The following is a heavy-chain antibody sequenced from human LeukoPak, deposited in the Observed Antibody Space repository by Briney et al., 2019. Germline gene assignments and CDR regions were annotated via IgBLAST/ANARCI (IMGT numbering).Heavy chain of an antibody. Sequence: SETLSLICSVSGGSINSYYWNWIRQPAGKGLEWIGRINTSGSTNYNPSLKSRVTMSVDTSKNQFSLKLSSVTAADTAVYYCARSYDTNFDYWGQGTLVTVSS. D-gene: IGHD3-3*01. CDR3: ARSYDTNFDY. V-gene: IGHV4-4*07. CDR2: INTSGST. J-gene: IGHJ4*02. CDR1: GGSINSYY.